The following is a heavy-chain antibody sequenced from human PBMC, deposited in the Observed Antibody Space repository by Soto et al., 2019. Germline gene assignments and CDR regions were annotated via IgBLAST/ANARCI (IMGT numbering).Heavy chain of an antibody. J-gene: IGHJ4*02. CDR1: GFTFSSYA. V-gene: IGHV3-23*01. Sequence: EVQLLESGGDLVQPGGSLRLSCAASGFTFSSYAMNWVRQAPGTGLEWVSCISDSGPPASFPDSVKGRFTISRDDSKNTLFLQMNSLRAEDPAIDYCAKLYGGDCYKQIDYWGQGTLVTVSS. CDR3: AKLYGGDCYKQIDY. CDR2: ISDSGPPA. D-gene: IGHD2-21*02.